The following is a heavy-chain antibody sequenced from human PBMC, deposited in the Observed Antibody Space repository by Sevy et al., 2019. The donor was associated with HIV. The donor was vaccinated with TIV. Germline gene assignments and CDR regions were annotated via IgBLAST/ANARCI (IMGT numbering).Heavy chain of an antibody. CDR1: GFTFSSYP. CDR2: TSTTDLVT. Sequence: GGSLRLSCAASGFTFSSYPMTWVRQAPGKGLEWVSTTSTTDLVTYYADSVKGRFTISRDNSKNTLYLHMNSLRAEDTAVYYCARDRYYDASGYYYYYYGLDVWGQGTTVTVSS. V-gene: IGHV3-23*01. J-gene: IGHJ6*02. D-gene: IGHD3-22*01. CDR3: ARDRYYDASGYYYYYYGLDV.